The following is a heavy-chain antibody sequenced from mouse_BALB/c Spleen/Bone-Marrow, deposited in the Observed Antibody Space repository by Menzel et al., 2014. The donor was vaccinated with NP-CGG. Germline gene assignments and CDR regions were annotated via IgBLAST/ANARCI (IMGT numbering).Heavy chain of an antibody. J-gene: IGHJ4*01. CDR3: ARNGNFYAMDY. CDR2: IWSDGST. D-gene: IGHD2-1*01. Sequence: QVQLKESGPGLVAPSQSLSIPCTISGFPLTSYGVHWVRQPPGKGLEWLVVIWSDGSTTYNSALKSRLSISKDNSKSQVFLKMNSLQTDDTAMYYCARNGNFYAMDYWGQGTSVTVSS. CDR1: GFPLTSYG. V-gene: IGHV2-6-1*01.